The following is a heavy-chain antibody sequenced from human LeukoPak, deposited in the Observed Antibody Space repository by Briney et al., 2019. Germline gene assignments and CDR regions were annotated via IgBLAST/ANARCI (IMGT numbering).Heavy chain of an antibody. CDR1: GYTFTSYD. Sequence: ASVKVSCKASGYTFTSYDINWVRQATGQGLEWMGWMNPNSGNTGYAQKFQGRVTMTRNTSISTAYMELSSLRSEDTAVYYCAKGCSSTSCSWGYYYYYYMDVWGKGTTVTVSS. V-gene: IGHV1-8*01. CDR2: MNPNSGNT. J-gene: IGHJ6*03. D-gene: IGHD2-2*01. CDR3: AKGCSSTSCSWGYYYYYYMDV.